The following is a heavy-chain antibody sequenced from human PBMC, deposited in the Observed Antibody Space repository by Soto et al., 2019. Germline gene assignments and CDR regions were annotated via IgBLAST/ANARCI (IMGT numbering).Heavy chain of an antibody. J-gene: IGHJ4*02. V-gene: IGHV4-30-2*01. CDR3: AALRTGYWPLVS. D-gene: IGHD3-9*01. CDR2: IFHGGKT. CDR1: NGSIDSVRYS. Sequence: SETLSLTCAVSNGSIDSVRYSWSWIRQPPGKGLEWIGYIFHGGKTYYNPSLKSRVTISVDKSKNQFSLKLNSVTAADTAVYYCAALRTGYWPLVSWGPGMLVTVSS.